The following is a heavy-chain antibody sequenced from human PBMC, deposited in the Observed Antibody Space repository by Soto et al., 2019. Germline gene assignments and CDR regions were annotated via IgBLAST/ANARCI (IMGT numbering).Heavy chain of an antibody. D-gene: IGHD3-10*01. V-gene: IGHV3-30-3*02. CDR2: IAYDGSNK. Sequence: QVQLVESGGGVVQPGRSLRLSCAASGFTFSSYAMHWVRQAPGKGLEWVAVIAYDGSNKYYADSVKGRFTISRDNSKNTLYLQMNSLRAEDTAVYYCVKTWFGAYYFDYWGQGTLVPVSS. CDR3: VKTWFGAYYFDY. CDR1: GFTFSSYA. J-gene: IGHJ4*02.